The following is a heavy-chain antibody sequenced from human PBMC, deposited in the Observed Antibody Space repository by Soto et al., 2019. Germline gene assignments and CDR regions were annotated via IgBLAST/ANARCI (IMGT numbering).Heavy chain of an antibody. V-gene: IGHV3-21*01. J-gene: IGHJ4*02. Sequence: GGSLRLSCAASGFTFSSYTLYWVRQTPGKGLEWVSSISGSSTYIYYADSVKGRFTISRDNAKNSLYLQMNSLRAEDTAVYYCARDLSSRIAVAGSPEGDYWGQGTLVTVSS. CDR2: ISGSSTYI. CDR3: ARDLSSRIAVAGSPEGDY. CDR1: GFTFSSYT. D-gene: IGHD6-19*01.